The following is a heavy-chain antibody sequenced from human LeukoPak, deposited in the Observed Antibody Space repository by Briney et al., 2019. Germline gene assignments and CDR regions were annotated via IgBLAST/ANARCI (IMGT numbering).Heavy chain of an antibody. CDR2: INHSGST. J-gene: IGHJ6*02. V-gene: IGHV4-34*01. CDR1: GGSFSGYY. CDR3: ARGRGPTHYYYYYYGMDV. Sequence: PSETLSLTCAVYGGSFSGYYWSWIRQPPGKGLEWIGEINHSGSTNYNPSLKSRVTISVDTSKNQFSLKLSSVTAADTAVYYCARGRGPTHYYYYYYGMDVWGQGTTVTVSS. D-gene: IGHD4-11*01.